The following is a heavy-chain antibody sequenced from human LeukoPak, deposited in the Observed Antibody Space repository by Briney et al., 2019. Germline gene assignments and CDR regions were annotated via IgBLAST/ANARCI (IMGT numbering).Heavy chain of an antibody. CDR3: ARTQPPEAKYSSSWYQGGDAFDI. CDR1: GYSVTSYW. CDR2: IYSGDSDT. Sequence: GESLKISCKGSGYSVTSYWIGWVRQMPGKGMEWMGIIYSGDSDTRYSPSFQGQVTISADKSISTAYLQWSSLNASHTAMYYCARTQPPEAKYSSSWYQGGDAFDIWGQGTMVTVSS. J-gene: IGHJ3*02. V-gene: IGHV5-51*01. D-gene: IGHD6-13*01.